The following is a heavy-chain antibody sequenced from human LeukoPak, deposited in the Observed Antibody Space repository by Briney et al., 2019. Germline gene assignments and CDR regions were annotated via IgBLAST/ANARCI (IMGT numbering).Heavy chain of an antibody. Sequence: GGSLRLSCAASGFTFSSYDMSWVRQAPGKGLEWVSSITLSGGNTFYADSVRGRFTVSRDNAKNTLYLHMHSLRAEDTAVYYCARDGVATTPFDYWGQGILVTVAS. CDR3: ARDGVATTPFDY. CDR1: GFTFSSYD. V-gene: IGHV3-23*01. CDR2: ITLSGGNT. D-gene: IGHD5-24*01. J-gene: IGHJ4*02.